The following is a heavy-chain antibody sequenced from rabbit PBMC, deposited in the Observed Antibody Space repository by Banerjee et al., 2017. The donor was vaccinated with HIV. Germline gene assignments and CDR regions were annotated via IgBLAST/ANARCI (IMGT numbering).Heavy chain of an antibody. CDR1: GFSFSSGYH. D-gene: IGHD1-1*01. J-gene: IGHJ4*01. CDR2: IYGVSSDIT. Sequence: LKETGGGLVQPGASLTLTCTASGFSFSSGYHMCWVRQAPGKGLEWIACIYGVSSDITHYVSWAKGRFTVSKTSSTTVTLQMASLTAADTATYFCARSTSSGYYIPLNLWGQGTLVTVS. CDR3: ARSTSSGYYIPLNL. V-gene: IGHV1S40*01.